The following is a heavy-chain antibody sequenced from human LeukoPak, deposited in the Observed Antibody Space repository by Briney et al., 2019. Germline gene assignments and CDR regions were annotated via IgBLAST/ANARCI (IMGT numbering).Heavy chain of an antibody. Sequence: GGSLRLSSAASGFTFSSYWMHCVRQAPGKGLVWVSRINSDGSSTIYADSVNGRFTISRDNANNTLYLQMNSLRAEDMAVYYCARDMLYSGYDDIDYWGQGTLVTVSS. CDR3: ARDMLYSGYDDIDY. CDR1: GFTFSSYW. J-gene: IGHJ4*02. CDR2: INSDGSST. V-gene: IGHV3-74*01. D-gene: IGHD5-12*01.